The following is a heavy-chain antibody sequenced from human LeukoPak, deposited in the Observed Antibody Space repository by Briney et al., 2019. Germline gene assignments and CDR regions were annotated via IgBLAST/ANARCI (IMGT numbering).Heavy chain of an antibody. CDR1: GGSISSYY. CDR2: TSYSGST. V-gene: IGHV4-59*08. CDR3: ARLSYDTSGYWPDYFDY. Sequence: SETLSLTCTVSGGSISSYYWSWIRQPPGKGLEWIGYTSYSGSTNYSPSLKSRVTISVDTSKNQFSLKLSSVTAADTAVYYCARLSYDTSGYWPDYFDYWGQGTLVTVPS. D-gene: IGHD3-22*01. J-gene: IGHJ4*02.